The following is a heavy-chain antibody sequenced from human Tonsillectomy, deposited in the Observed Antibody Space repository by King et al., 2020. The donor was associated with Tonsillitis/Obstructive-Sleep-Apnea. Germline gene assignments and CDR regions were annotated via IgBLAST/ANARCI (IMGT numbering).Heavy chain of an antibody. CDR2: IAYDGNNK. J-gene: IGHJ4*02. Sequence: VQLVVSGGGVVQPGRSLRLSCAASGFTFSRYAMHWVRQAPGKGLEWVAVIAYDGNNKYYADSVKGRFTISRDNSKNTLYLQMNSLRPEDTAVYFCSRGTAGLVIPSTMYFDYWGQGTLVTVSS. CDR3: SRGTAGLVIPSTMYFDY. D-gene: IGHD3-16*02. CDR1: GFTFSRYA. V-gene: IGHV3-30*04.